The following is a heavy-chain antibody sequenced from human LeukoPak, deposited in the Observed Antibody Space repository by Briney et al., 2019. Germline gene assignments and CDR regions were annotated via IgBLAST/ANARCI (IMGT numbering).Heavy chain of an antibody. CDR1: GYSFNDKY. J-gene: IGHJ5*02. CDR2: INPNSGGT. Sequence: APVKVSCKASGYSFNDKYLHWVRQAPGQGLEWMGSINPNSGGTNYAQKFQGRVTITTDTSMSTAYMELSRLTSDDTAVYYCARAGGRSWFDPWGQGTLVTVSS. V-gene: IGHV1-2*02. CDR3: ARAGGRSWFDP.